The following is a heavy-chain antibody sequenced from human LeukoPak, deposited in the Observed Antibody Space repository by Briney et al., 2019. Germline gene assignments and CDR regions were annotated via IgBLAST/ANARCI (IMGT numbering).Heavy chain of an antibody. J-gene: IGHJ4*02. V-gene: IGHV4-39*07. D-gene: IGHD4-17*01. CDR2: IYYSGST. CDR1: GGSISSSSYY. CDR3: ARKSDYGDYSWYFDY. Sequence: SETLSLTCTVSGGSISSSSYYWGWIRQPPGKGLEWIGSIYYSGSTYYNPSLKSRVTISVDTSKSQFSLKLSSVTAADTAVYYCARKSDYGDYSWYFDYWGQGTLVTVSS.